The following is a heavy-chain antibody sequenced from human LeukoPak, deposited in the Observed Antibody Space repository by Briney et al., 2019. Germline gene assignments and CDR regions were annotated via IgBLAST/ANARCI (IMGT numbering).Heavy chain of an antibody. CDR2: ISSSSSYI. CDR3: AKDRDYYGMDV. Sequence: GGSLRLSCAASGFTFSSYSMNWVRQAPGKGLEWVSSISSSSSYIYYADSVKGRFTISGDNAKNSLYLQMNSLRAEDTALYYCAKDRDYYGMDVWGQGTTVTVSS. J-gene: IGHJ6*02. CDR1: GFTFSSYS. V-gene: IGHV3-21*04.